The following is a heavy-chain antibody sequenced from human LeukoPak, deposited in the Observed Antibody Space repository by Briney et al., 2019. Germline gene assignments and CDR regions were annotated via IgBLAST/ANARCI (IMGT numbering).Heavy chain of an antibody. CDR2: ISSSGSTI. Sequence: KPGGSLRLSCAASGWTFSDYYMSWIRQAPGKGLEWVSYISSSGSTIYYADSVKGRFTISRDNSKNSLYLQMNSLRAEDTAVYYCARVKRAGYSYNFDYWGQGTLVTVSS. CDR1: GWTFSDYY. V-gene: IGHV3-11*01. J-gene: IGHJ4*02. CDR3: ARVKRAGYSYNFDY. D-gene: IGHD5-18*01.